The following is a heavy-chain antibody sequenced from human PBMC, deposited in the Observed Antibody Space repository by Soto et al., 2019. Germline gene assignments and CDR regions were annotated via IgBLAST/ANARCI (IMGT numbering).Heavy chain of an antibody. J-gene: IGHJ5*02. Sequence: QITLKESGPPLVKPTQTLTLTCTFSGFSLSTSGVGVGWIRQPPGKALEWLALIYWDDDKRYSPSLKSRLTITKDTSKNQVVLTMTNMDPVDTATYYCAHRVITMVRGNWFDPWGQGTLVTVSS. CDR2: IYWDDDK. V-gene: IGHV2-5*02. CDR1: GFSLSTSGVG. CDR3: AHRVITMVRGNWFDP. D-gene: IGHD3-10*01.